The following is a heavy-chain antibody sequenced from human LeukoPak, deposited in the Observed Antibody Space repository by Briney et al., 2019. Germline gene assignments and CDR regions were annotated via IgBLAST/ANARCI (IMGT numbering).Heavy chain of an antibody. CDR2: IYYSGST. D-gene: IGHD3-10*01. J-gene: IGHJ5*02. Sequence: SETLSLTCTVSGGSISSSSYYWGWIRQPPGKGLEWIGSIYYSGSTYYNPPLKSRVTISVDTSKNQFSLKLRSVTAADTAVYYCARGPRFGELLWHWFDPWGRGTLVTVSS. CDR1: GGSISSSSYY. CDR3: ARGPRFGELLWHWFDP. V-gene: IGHV4-39*07.